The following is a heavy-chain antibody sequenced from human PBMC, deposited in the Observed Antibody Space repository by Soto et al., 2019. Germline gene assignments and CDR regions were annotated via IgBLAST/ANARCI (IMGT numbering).Heavy chain of an antibody. Sequence: QVQLVQSGAVVKTPGSLVKVSCKASGATFMNSAITWVRQAPGQGPEWVGMIIPIFGSTNSAPKFRGRVTFTADTSTITAFMELTRLKSNDTAVYYCATSSGHSGQYSALPDNWGQGTLVTVSS. D-gene: IGHD5-12*01. CDR1: GATFMNSA. CDR2: IIPIFGST. CDR3: ATSSGHSGQYSALPDN. J-gene: IGHJ4*02. V-gene: IGHV1-69*06.